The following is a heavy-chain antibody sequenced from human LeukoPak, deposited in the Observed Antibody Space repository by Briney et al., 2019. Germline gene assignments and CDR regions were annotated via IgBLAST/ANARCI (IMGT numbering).Heavy chain of an antibody. Sequence: PGGSLRLACAASGFTVSRNYMSWVRQAPGKGLEWVSVISSGGNTYYTDSVKGRFTISRDNSKNTLYLQMSNLRVEDTAVYYCARNDRGAFDIWGQGTMVTVSS. CDR1: GFTVSRNY. J-gene: IGHJ3*02. V-gene: IGHV3-53*01. CDR2: ISSGGNT. D-gene: IGHD3-22*01. CDR3: ARNDRGAFDI.